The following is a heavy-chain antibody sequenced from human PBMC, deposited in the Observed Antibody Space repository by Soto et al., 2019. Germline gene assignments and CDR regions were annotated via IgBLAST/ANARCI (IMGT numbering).Heavy chain of an antibody. J-gene: IGHJ4*02. D-gene: IGHD2-15*01. Sequence: PSETLSLTCSVSGGSFTGNYWSWIRQPAGKGLQWIGRGFGNGAGTPIYNSLLKSRARMSADPSKRQFSLTLTSVTAADTAVYYCARDLPPYGGRRSPPTGAFEDWGQGILVTVYS. CDR3: ARDLPPYGGRRSPPTGAFED. V-gene: IGHV4-4*07. CDR2: GFGNGAGTP. CDR1: GGSFTGNY.